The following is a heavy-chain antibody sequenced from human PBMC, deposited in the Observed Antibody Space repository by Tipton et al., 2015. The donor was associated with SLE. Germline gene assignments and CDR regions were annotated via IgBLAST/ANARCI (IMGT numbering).Heavy chain of an antibody. V-gene: IGHV4-31*01. CDR3: ARDLLGYYYGSGSYSRYFDL. CDR2: IYYSGTT. CDR1: GGSISSGEYY. Sequence: LRLSCSVSGGSISSGEYYWTWIRQHPGKGLEWIGYIYYSGTTFYNPSLQSPVTISLDTSKNQFSLKLSSVTAADTAVYYCARDLLGYYYGSGSYSRYFDLWGRGTLVTVSS. D-gene: IGHD3-10*01. J-gene: IGHJ2*01.